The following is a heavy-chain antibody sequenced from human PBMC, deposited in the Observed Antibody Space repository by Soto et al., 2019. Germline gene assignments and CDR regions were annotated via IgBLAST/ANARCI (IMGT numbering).Heavy chain of an antibody. V-gene: IGHV4-30-2*01. CDR1: GGSISSGGYS. Sequence: QLQLQESGSGLVKPSQTLSLTCAVSGGSISSGGYSWNWIRQPPGKGLEWIGYIYHGGNTYYNPALKSRVTISIDRSKTQFSLKLSSVTAADTAVYYCAREDGTTVRYFDLWGRGTLVTVSS. J-gene: IGHJ2*01. CDR2: IYHGGNT. D-gene: IGHD1-7*01. CDR3: AREDGTTVRYFDL.